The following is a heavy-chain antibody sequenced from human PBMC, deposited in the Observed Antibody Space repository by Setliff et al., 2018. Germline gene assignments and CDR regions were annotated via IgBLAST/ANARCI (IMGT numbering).Heavy chain of an antibody. CDR2: VYNSGTT. Sequence: PSETLSLTCTVSGDSISVGDYYWTWIRQPAGKRLEWIGRVYNSGTTYNAFFASRVTMSIDTSKNQFSLNLNSVTAADTALYYCAKESLAINTRWFDPWGQGILVTVSS. CDR3: AKESLAINTRWFDP. D-gene: IGHD3-3*02. V-gene: IGHV4-61*02. CDR1: GDSISVGDYY. J-gene: IGHJ5*02.